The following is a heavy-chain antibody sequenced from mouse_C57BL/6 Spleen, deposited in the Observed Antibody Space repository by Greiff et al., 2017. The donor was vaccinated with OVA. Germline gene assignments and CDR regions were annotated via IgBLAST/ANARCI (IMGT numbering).Heavy chain of an antibody. Sequence: VQRVESGAELARPGASVKMSCKASGYTFTSYTMHWVKQRPGQGLEWIGYINPSSGYTKYNQKFKDKATLTADKSSSTAYMQLSSLTSEDSAVYYCARSVDYFDYWGQGTTLTVSS. D-gene: IGHD1-1*02. J-gene: IGHJ2*01. V-gene: IGHV1-4*01. CDR3: ARSVDYFDY. CDR2: INPSSGYT. CDR1: GYTFTSYT.